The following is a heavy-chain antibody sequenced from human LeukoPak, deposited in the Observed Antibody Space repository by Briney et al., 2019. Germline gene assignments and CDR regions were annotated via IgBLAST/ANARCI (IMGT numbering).Heavy chain of an antibody. Sequence: GGSLRLSCAASGFTFSRYAMSWVRQAPGKGLEWVSAICGWCDSTFYADSVKGRFTISRDISKNTLYLQMDSLRAEDTAVYYCAKEPTYSSTWYGIDYWGQGTLVTDSS. J-gene: IGHJ4*02. V-gene: IGHV3-23*01. D-gene: IGHD6-13*01. CDR3: AKEPTYSSTWYGIDY. CDR1: GFTFSRYA. CDR2: ICGWCDST.